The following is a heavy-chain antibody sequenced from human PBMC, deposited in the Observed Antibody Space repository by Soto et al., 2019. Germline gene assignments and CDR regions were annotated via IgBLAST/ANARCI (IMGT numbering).Heavy chain of an antibody. V-gene: IGHV3-23*01. CDR2: VSIGGST. J-gene: IGHJ4*02. CDR3: AKRRGAGGHFDY. D-gene: IGHD2-15*01. Sequence: GGSLRLSCAASGFTFSSYAMGWVRQGPGKGLEWVAVVSIGGSTHYADSVRGRFTISRDNSKNTLSLQMNSLTAEDTAVYFRAKRRGAGGHFDYWGQGALVTVSS. CDR1: GFTFSSYA.